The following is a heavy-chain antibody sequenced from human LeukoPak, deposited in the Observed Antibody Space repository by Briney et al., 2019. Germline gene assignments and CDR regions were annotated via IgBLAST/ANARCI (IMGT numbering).Heavy chain of an antibody. V-gene: IGHV4-59*01. CDR2: IYYSGST. D-gene: IGHD3-3*01. CDR3: ARLIPLWSGYYKGYFDY. Sequence: SETLSLTCTVSGGSINSYYWSWIRQPPGKGLEWIGYIYYSGSTNYNPSLKSRVTISVDTSKNQFSLKLSSVTAADTAVYYCARLIPLWSGYYKGYFDYWGQGTLVTVSS. CDR1: GGSINSYY. J-gene: IGHJ4*02.